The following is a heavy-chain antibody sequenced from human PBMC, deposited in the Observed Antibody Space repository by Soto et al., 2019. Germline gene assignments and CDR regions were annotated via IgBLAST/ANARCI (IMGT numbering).Heavy chain of an antibody. J-gene: IGHJ6*02. CDR3: ARGVWGPNYDGMEV. D-gene: IGHD6-13*01. V-gene: IGHV1-18*01. CDR1: GYTFTSYG. Sequence: ASVKVSCKASGYTFTSYGISWVRQAPGQGLEWMGWISAYNGNTNYAQKLQSRVTMTTDTSTSTAYMALRSLRTDDTAVYYCARGVWGPNYDGMEVWGQGTTVTVTS. CDR2: ISAYNGNT.